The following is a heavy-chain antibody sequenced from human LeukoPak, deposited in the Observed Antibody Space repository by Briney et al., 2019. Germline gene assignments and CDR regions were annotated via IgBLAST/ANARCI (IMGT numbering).Heavy chain of an antibody. J-gene: IGHJ3*02. D-gene: IGHD3-3*01. CDR3: ARLWSGISFDM. CDR1: GFTFSTYW. V-gene: IGHV3-74*01. CDR2: INSDGSIT. Sequence: GGSLRLSCAVSGFTFSTYWMHWVRQAPGKGPVWVSRINSDGSITTYADSVKGRFTISRDNAKNTLYLQMNSLRAEDTAVYYCARLWSGISFDMWGQGTMVTVSS.